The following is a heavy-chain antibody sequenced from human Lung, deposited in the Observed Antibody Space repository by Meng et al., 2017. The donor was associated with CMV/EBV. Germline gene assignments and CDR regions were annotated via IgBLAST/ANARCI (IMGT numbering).Heavy chain of an antibody. D-gene: IGHD3-22*01. CDR2: ITSDGSST. V-gene: IGHV3-74*01. CDR3: AREYRLKYDSSGFDF. Sequence: GESXKISCAASGFTFNTYWMHWVRQAPGKGLVWVSRITSDGSSTTYADSVKGRFTISRDNAKNTLYLLMNSLGAEDTAVYYCAREYRLKYDSSGFDFWGQGTLVTVSS. CDR1: GFTFNTYW. J-gene: IGHJ4*02.